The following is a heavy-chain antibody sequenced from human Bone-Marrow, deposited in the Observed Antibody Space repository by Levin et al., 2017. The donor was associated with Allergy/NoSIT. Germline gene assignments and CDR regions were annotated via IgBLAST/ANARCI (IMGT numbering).Heavy chain of an antibody. Sequence: PSETLSLTCTVSGGSVSSGTYYWSWIRQPPGKGLEWIGYINYRGSTKYNPSLKSRVTISVATSKNEFSLKLSSVTAADTAVYYCARNRIVVAGGNDYYYGMDGWGQGTTVTVSS. CDR2: INYRGST. CDR1: GGSVSSGTYY. V-gene: IGHV4-61*01. D-gene: IGHD6-19*01. CDR3: ARNRIVVAGGNDYYYGMDG. J-gene: IGHJ6*02.